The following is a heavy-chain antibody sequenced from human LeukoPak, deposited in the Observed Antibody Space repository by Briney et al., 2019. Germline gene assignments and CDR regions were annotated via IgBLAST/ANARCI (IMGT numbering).Heavy chain of an antibody. V-gene: IGHV3-30*18. J-gene: IGHJ2*01. D-gene: IGHD6-19*01. CDR2: ISYDGSNK. CDR3: AKPQGIAVAAYWYFDL. Sequence: GGSLRLSCAASGFTFSSYGMHWVRQAPGEGLEWVAVISYDGSNKYYADSVKGRFTISRDNSKNTLYLQMNSLRAEDTAVYYCAKPQGIAVAAYWYFDLWGRGTLVTVSS. CDR1: GFTFSSYG.